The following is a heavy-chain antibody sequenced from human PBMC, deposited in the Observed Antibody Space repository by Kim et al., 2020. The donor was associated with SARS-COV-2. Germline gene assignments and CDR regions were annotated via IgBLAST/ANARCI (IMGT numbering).Heavy chain of an antibody. CDR1: GGSFSGYY. Sequence: ETLSLTCAVYGGSFSGYYWSWIRQPPGKGLEWIGEINHSGSTNYNPSLKSRVTISVDTSKNQFSLKLSSVTAADTAVYYCAREVGGIDYWGQGTLVTVSS. J-gene: IGHJ4*02. D-gene: IGHD1-26*01. V-gene: IGHV4-34*01. CDR2: INHSGST. CDR3: AREVGGIDY.